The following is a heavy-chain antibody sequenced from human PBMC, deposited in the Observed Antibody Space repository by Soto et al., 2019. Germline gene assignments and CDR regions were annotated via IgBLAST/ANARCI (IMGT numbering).Heavy chain of an antibody. V-gene: IGHV4-4*02. CDR2: IHHSGTT. Sequence: QVQLQESGPGLVKPSETLSLTCSVSGGSISSNLWSCVRQPPGNGLEWIGEIHHSGTTNYNPSLRSLVTISVDKSKNQLSLNLNSVTAADTASGYCARHIALATMSGFDYCGQGTLVTGSS. J-gene: IGHJ4*02. CDR3: ARHIALATMSGFDY. D-gene: IGHD6-19*01. CDR1: GGSISSNL.